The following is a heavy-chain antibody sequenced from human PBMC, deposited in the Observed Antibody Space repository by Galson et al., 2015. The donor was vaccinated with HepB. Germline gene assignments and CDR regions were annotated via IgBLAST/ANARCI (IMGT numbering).Heavy chain of an antibody. J-gene: IGHJ4*02. D-gene: IGHD6-19*01. Sequence: SLRLSCAASGFTFDDYAMHWVRQAPGKGLEWVSGISWNSGSIGYADSVKGRFTISRDNAKNSLYLQMNSLRAEDTALYYCAKDKKSSSGWYYFDYWGQGTLVTVSS. V-gene: IGHV3-9*01. CDR3: AKDKKSSSGWYYFDY. CDR2: ISWNSGSI. CDR1: GFTFDDYA.